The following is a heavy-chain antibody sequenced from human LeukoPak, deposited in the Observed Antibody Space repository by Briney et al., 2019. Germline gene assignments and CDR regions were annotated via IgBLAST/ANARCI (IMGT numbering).Heavy chain of an antibody. J-gene: IGHJ4*02. V-gene: IGHV3-21*01. Sequence: GGSLRLSCAASGFTFSTYTMNWVRQAPGKGLEWVSSIDSVKGRFTISRDNAKNSLSLQMNSLRAEDTAVYYCARGADYHILTGPYDYWGQGTLVTVSS. CDR1: GFTFSTYT. CDR2: I. CDR3: ARGADYHILTGPYDY. D-gene: IGHD3-9*01.